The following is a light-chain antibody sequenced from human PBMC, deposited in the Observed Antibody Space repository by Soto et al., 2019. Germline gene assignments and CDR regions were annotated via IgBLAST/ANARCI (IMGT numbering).Light chain of an antibody. CDR1: SGYSNYK. CDR2: VGTGGIVG. Sequence: QPVLTQPPSASASLGASVTLTCTLSSGYSNYKVDWYQQRPGKGPRFVMRVGTGGIVGSKGDGIPDRFSVLGSGLNRYLTIKNIQEEDESDYHCGADHGSGSNFVYLVFGGGTKLPS. CDR3: GADHGSGSNFVYLV. V-gene: IGLV9-49*01. J-gene: IGLJ2*01.